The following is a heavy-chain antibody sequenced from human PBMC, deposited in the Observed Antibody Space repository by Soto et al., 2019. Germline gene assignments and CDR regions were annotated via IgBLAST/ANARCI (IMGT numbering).Heavy chain of an antibody. J-gene: IGHJ6*02. CDR2: IYPGDSDS. D-gene: IGHD6-6*01. V-gene: IGHV5-51*01. CDR3: ARHLAARYYYYYSMDV. CDR1: GYKFATYV. Sequence: XDSLKVSWECFGYKFATYVSALVLQMPGKGLEYMGIIYPGDSDSRYSPSFQGQVTFSADKSISTAYMQWSSLKASDTAMYYCARHLAARYYYYYSMDVWGQGTTVTVSS.